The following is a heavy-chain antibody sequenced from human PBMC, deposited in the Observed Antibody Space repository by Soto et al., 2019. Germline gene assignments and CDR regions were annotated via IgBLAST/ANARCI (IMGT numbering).Heavy chain of an antibody. D-gene: IGHD6-19*01. V-gene: IGHV3-66*01. J-gene: IGHJ6*02. CDR2: IYSGGST. CDR3: ASGAVGPYYYYGMDV. Sequence: GGSLRLSCAASGFTVSSNYMSWVRQAPGKGLEWVSVIYSGGSTYYADSVKGRFTISRDNSKNTLYLQMNSLRAEDTAVYYCASGAVGPYYYYGMDVWGQGTTVTVSS. CDR1: GFTVSSNY.